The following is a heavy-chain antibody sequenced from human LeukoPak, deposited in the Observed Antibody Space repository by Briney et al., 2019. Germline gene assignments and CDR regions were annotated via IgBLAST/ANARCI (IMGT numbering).Heavy chain of an antibody. CDR2: ISYDGSNK. Sequence: PGGSLRLSCAASGSTFSSYAMHWVRQAPGKGLEWVAVISYDGSNKYYADSVKGRFTISRDNSKNTLYLQNSLRAEDTAVYYCARQTGYSSSWFDYWGQGTLVTVSS. CDR3: ARQTGYSSSWFDY. J-gene: IGHJ4*02. D-gene: IGHD6-13*01. V-gene: IGHV3-30-3*01. CDR1: GSTFSSYA.